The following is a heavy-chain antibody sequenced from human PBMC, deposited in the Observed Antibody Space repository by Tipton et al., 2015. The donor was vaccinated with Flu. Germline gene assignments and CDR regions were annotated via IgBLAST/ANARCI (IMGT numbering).Heavy chain of an antibody. V-gene: IGHV1-69*06. CDR1: GGTFSSYA. Sequence: QSGAEVKKPGSSVKVSCKASGGTFSSYAISWVRQAPGQGLEWMGGIIPIFGTANYAQKFQGRVTITADKSPSTAYMELSSLRSEDTAVYYFARVLAARFGDDAFDIWGQVPMVSVSS. J-gene: IGHJ3*02. D-gene: IGHD6-6*01. CDR3: ARVLAARFGDDAFDI. CDR2: IIPIFGTA.